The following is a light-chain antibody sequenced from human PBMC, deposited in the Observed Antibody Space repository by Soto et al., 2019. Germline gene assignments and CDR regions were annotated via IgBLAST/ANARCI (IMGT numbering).Light chain of an antibody. CDR2: DAS. CDR1: QSVSSY. V-gene: IGKV3-11*01. CDR3: QQRSNWIT. Sequence: EIVLTQSPATLSFSPGERATLSCRASQSVSSYLAWYQQKPGQAPRLLIYDASNRATGIPARFSGSGSGTDFTLTISSLEPEDFAVYHCQQRSNWITFGQGTRL. J-gene: IGKJ5*01.